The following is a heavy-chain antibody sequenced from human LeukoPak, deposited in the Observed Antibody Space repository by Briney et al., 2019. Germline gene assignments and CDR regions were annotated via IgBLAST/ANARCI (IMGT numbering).Heavy chain of an antibody. D-gene: IGHD1-26*01. Sequence: SETLSLTCTVTGAPISSHYWCWIRQTPGTGLEWIGDIYDRGSTTYNPSLKSRVSISVDTSRNQFSLNLRSVTAADTAVYYCAKIEVGRFDAWGQVTLVTVSS. CDR3: AKIEVGRFDA. CDR2: IYDRGST. V-gene: IGHV4-59*11. J-gene: IGHJ5*02. CDR1: GAPISSHY.